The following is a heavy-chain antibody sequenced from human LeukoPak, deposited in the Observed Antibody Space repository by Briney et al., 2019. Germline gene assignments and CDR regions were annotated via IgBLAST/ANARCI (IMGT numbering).Heavy chain of an antibody. CDR3: AKDWQHMATVIYYFDY. CDR1: GFTFSSYG. CDR2: IWYDGSNK. D-gene: IGHD4-17*01. V-gene: IGHV3-33*02. Sequence: GRSLRLSCEASGFTFSSYGMHWVRQAPGKGLEWVAVIWYDGSNKYYADSTKGRFTISRDNSKNTLFLQMDSLRAEDTAVYYCAKDWQHMATVIYYFDYWGQGTLVTVSS. J-gene: IGHJ4*02.